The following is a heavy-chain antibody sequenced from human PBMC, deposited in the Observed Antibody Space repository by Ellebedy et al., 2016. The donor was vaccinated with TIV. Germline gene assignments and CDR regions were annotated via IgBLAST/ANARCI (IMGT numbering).Heavy chain of an antibody. CDR2: IKYDGSEK. CDR3: ARWYDESWTGYYN. CDR1: GFTFSTYW. D-gene: IGHD3-3*01. V-gene: IGHV3-7*02. J-gene: IGHJ4*02. Sequence: PGGSLRLSCGASGFTFSTYWLSWVCQAPGKGLEWLANIKYDGSEKYYVGSVKGRFTISRDNAKNSLYLQMDSLRAEDTAVYYCARWYDESWTGYYNWGQGALVTVSS.